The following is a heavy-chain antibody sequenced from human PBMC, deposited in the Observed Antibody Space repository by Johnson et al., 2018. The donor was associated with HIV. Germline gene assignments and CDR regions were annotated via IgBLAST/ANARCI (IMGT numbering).Heavy chain of an antibody. CDR1: GFTFSSYW. D-gene: IGHD4-17*01. J-gene: IGHJ3*02. V-gene: IGHV3-7*01. CDR3: ARDSETYGMDAFDI. Sequence: VQLVESGGGVVQPGGSLRLSCAASGFTFSSYWMSWVRQAPGKGLEWVANIKQDGSEKYYVDSVKGRFTISRDNAKNSLYLQMNSLRAEDTAVYYCARDSETYGMDAFDIWGQGTMVTVSS. CDR2: IKQDGSEK.